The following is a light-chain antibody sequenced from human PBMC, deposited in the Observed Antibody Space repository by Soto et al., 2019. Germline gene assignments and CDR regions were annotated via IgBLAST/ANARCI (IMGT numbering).Light chain of an antibody. V-gene: IGLV2-14*03. J-gene: IGLJ1*01. CDR2: NVS. Sequence: QSALAQPASVSGSRGQSITISCTGTSSDVGRYNSVSWFQQHPGKVPKLIIYNVSNWPSGVSDRFSGSKSVNTASLTIPGLLPEDEADYYCSSFTSSSTYVFGTGTKLTVL. CDR1: SSDVGRYNS. CDR3: SSFTSSSTYV.